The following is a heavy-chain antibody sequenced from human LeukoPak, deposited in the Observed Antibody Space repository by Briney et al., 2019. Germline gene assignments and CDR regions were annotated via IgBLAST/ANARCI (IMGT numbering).Heavy chain of an antibody. CDR3: ARVGHKDIVVVPAATSFDY. Sequence: PGGSLRLSCAASGFTFSSYSMNWVRQAPGKGLEWVSYISSSSSTIYYADSVKGRFTISRDNAKNSLYLQMNSLRAEDTAVYYCARVGHKDIVVVPAATSFDYWGQGTLVTVSS. D-gene: IGHD2-2*01. V-gene: IGHV3-48*04. CDR1: GFTFSSYS. CDR2: ISSSSSTI. J-gene: IGHJ4*02.